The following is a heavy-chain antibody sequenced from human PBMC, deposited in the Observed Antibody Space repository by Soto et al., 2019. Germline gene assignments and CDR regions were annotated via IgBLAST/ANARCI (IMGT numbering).Heavy chain of an antibody. V-gene: IGHV3-23*01. D-gene: IGHD3-3*01. CDR1: GITYRSDV. J-gene: IGHJ4*02. CDR2: ISGSGGST. CDR3: AKPNADYDFWSGYRYYFDY. Sequence: GGSERLSCADSGITYRSDVLSLVLQAPGKGLEWVSAISGSGGSTYYADSVKGRFTISRDNSKNTLYLQMNSLRAEDTAVYYCAKPNADYDFWSGYRYYFDYWGQGTLVTVSS.